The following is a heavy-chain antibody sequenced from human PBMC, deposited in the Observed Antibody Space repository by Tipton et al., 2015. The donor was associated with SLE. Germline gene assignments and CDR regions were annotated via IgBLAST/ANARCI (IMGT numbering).Heavy chain of an antibody. Sequence: TLSLTCTVSGYSISSGYYWGWIRQPPGKGLEWIGSIYYSGSTYYNPSLKSRVTISVDTSKNQFSLKLSSVTAADTAVYYCARALGPDYYDSSGGGAFDIWGQGTVVTVSS. V-gene: IGHV4-38-2*02. D-gene: IGHD3-22*01. J-gene: IGHJ3*02. CDR3: ARALGPDYYDSSGGGAFDI. CDR2: IYYSGST. CDR1: GYSISSGYY.